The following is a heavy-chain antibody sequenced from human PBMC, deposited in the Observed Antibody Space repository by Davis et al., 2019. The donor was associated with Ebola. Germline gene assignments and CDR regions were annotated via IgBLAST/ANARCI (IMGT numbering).Heavy chain of an antibody. CDR2: IIPIFGTA. Sequence: AASVKVSCKASGGTFSSYAISWVRQAPGQGLEWMGGIIPIFGTANYAQKFQGRVTITADKSTSTAYMELSSLRSEDTAVYYCAGNVLLWFRELSDYYYYGMDVWGQGTTVTVSS. V-gene: IGHV1-69*06. CDR1: GGTFSSYA. J-gene: IGHJ6*02. D-gene: IGHD3-10*01. CDR3: AGNVLLWFRELSDYYYYGMDV.